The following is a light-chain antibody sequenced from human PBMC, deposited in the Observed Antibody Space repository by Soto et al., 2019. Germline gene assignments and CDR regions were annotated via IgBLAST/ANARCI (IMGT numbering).Light chain of an antibody. V-gene: IGKV1-5*03. CDR2: KAS. CDR3: QHYNSYSEA. Sequence: DIQMTQSPSTLSGSVGDRVTITCRASQTISSWLAWYQQKPGKDPKLLIYKASTLKSGVPSRFSGSGSGTEFPLTISSLQPDDFATYYCQHYNSYSEAFGQGTKV. CDR1: QTISSW. J-gene: IGKJ1*01.